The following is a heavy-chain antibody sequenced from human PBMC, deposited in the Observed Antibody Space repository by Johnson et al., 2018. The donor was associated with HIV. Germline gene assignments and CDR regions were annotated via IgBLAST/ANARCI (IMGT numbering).Heavy chain of an antibody. J-gene: IGHJ3*02. CDR1: GFTIDDDA. CDR3: AKDGPFGGNYLIGHDAFDI. CDR2: ISWNSDTI. V-gene: IGHV3-9*01. D-gene: IGHD1-7*01. Sequence: VQLVESGGGFVQPGRSLRLSCAPSGFTIDDDAIHWVRQAPGKGLEWVSGISWNSDTIGYADSVKGRFTISRDNSKNTLYLQMNSLRAEDTAVYYCAKDGPFGGNYLIGHDAFDIWGQGTMVTVSS.